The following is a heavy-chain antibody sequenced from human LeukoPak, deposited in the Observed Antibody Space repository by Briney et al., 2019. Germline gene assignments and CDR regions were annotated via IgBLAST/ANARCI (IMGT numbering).Heavy chain of an antibody. CDR1: GFTFSSYS. V-gene: IGHV3-21*01. D-gene: IGHD6-13*01. CDR3: ARYSSSWAYYFDY. CDR2: ISSSSSYI. Sequence: GGSLRLSCAASGFTFSSYSMNWVRQAPGKGLEWVSSISSSSSYIYYADSVKGRFTISRDNAKNSLYLQMNSLRAEDTAVYYRARYSSSWAYYFDYWGQGTLVTVSS. J-gene: IGHJ4*02.